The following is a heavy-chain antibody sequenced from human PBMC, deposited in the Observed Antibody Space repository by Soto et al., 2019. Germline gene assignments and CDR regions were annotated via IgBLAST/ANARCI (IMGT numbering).Heavy chain of an antibody. CDR1: GFTFSSYS. J-gene: IGHJ4*02. Sequence: GGSLRLSCAASGFTFSSYSMNWVRQAPGKGLEWVSSISSSSSYIYYADSVKGRFTISRDNAKDSLYLQMNSLRAEDTAVYYCARDYYDRASGPYYFDYWGQGTLVTVSS. D-gene: IGHD3-22*01. V-gene: IGHV3-21*01. CDR3: ARDYYDRASGPYYFDY. CDR2: ISSSSSYI.